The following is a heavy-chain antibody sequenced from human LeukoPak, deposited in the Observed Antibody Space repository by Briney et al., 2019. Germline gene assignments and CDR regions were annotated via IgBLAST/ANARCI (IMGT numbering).Heavy chain of an antibody. Sequence: ASVKVSCKASGYTFTSYGISWVRQAPGQGLEWMGWISAYNGNTNYAQKLQGRVTMTTDTSTSTAYMELRSLRSDDTAVYYCARVVVVAATAYNWFDPWGQGTLVTVSS. CDR1: GYTFTSYG. CDR3: ARVVVVAATAYNWFDP. CDR2: ISAYNGNT. J-gene: IGHJ5*02. V-gene: IGHV1-18*01. D-gene: IGHD2-15*01.